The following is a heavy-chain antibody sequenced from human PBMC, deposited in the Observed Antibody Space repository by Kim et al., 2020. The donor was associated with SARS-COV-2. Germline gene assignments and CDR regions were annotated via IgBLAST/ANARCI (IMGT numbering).Heavy chain of an antibody. J-gene: IGHJ6*03. Sequence: GGSLRLSCEVSGFIFRDYAMHWVRQAPGKGLQWLAVIWFDGSEKYYADSMRGRLTISRDNSKNRLDLQMNSVSAEDTAVYYCVRAPNGGQYENHVYMDVWGKGTTVTVSS. CDR3: VRAPNGGQYENHVYMDV. D-gene: IGHD3-16*01. CDR1: GFIFRDYA. V-gene: IGHV3-33*01. CDR2: IWFDGSEK.